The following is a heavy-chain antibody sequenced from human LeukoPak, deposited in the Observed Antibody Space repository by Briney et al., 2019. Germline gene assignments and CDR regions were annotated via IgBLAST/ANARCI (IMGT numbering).Heavy chain of an antibody. CDR3: AKDGGNYYDTAGNHLMRSYMDV. J-gene: IGHJ6*04. V-gene: IGHV3-30*18. CDR1: GFTFSSYG. Sequence: GGSLRLSCATSGFTFSSYGMHWVRQVPGKGLEWVAVTSHDAKSTYHVDSVKGRFTISRDNSKNTLYLQMNSLRAEDTAVYYCAKDGGNYYDTAGNHLMRSYMDVWGKGTTVTVSS. D-gene: IGHD3-22*01. CDR2: TSHDAKST.